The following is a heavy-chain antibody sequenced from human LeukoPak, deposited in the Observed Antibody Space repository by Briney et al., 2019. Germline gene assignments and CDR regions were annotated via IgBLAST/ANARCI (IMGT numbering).Heavy chain of an antibody. CDR2: ITNSGGST. Sequence: GGSQRLSCAASGFTFSAFGMNWVRQAPGKGLEWVSTITNSGGSTYYVDSVKGRFTISRDNSKNTLYLQMNSLRAEDTAKYYCTKDYCGKFCSAVWGQGTTVTVSS. J-gene: IGHJ6*02. CDR1: GFTFSAFG. CDR3: TKDYCGKFCSAV. V-gene: IGHV3-23*01. D-gene: IGHD3-9*01.